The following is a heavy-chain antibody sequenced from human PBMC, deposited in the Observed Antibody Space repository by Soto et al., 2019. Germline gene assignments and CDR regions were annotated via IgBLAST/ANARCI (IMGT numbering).Heavy chain of an antibody. Sequence: PGGSLRLSCAASGFSFRDYSMSWVRQAPGKGLEWVSFIDLSATTTYYRDSVKGRFTISRDNSKNTLYLQMNSLRADDTAVYYCARGRGGYGSPMDVWGQGTTVTVSS. J-gene: IGHJ6*02. CDR2: IDLSATTT. CDR1: GFSFRDYS. D-gene: IGHD3-10*01. V-gene: IGHV3-23*05. CDR3: ARGRGGYGSPMDV.